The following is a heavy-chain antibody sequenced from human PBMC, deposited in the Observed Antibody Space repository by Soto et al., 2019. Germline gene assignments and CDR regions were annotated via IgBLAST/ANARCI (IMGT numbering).Heavy chain of an antibody. J-gene: IGHJ6*01. CDR2: IKSKTDGGTT. CDR1: GFIFSNAW. CDR3: PLPPSYGMDV. V-gene: IGHV3-15*07. Sequence: EVQLVESGGGLVKPGGSLRLSCAASGFIFSNAWMNWVRQAPGKGLEWVGRIKSKTDGGTTDYAAPVKGRFTISRDDSKHTLYLQMNSLKIEDTAVYYCPLPPSYGMDVWGQGTTVTVSS.